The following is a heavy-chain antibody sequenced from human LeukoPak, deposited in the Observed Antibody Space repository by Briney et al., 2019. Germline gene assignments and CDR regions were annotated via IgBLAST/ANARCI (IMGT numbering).Heavy chain of an antibody. J-gene: IGHJ4*02. Sequence: PGGSLRLSCAASGCTFSSYGMHWVRQAPGKGLEWVAVISYDGSNKYYADSVKGRFTISRDNSKNTLYLQMNSLRAEDTAVYYCARDRGMGATTPGYWGQGTLVTVSS. CDR1: GCTFSSYG. CDR3: ARDRGMGATTPGY. CDR2: ISYDGSNK. D-gene: IGHD1-26*01. V-gene: IGHV3-30*03.